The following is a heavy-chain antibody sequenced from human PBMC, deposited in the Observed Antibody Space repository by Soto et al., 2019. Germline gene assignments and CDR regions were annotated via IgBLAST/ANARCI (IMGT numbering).Heavy chain of an antibody. CDR1: GYIFSSYG. CDR2: VSAYNGNT. D-gene: IGHD1-26*01. Sequence: QAQLVQSGAEVKKPGASVKVSCKASGYIFSSYGISWVRQAPGQGLEWRGWVSAYNGNTNYPQKLEGRVTMTTDTPTSAAYVELRSRISDDAAMYDCVRDHVVRGSYYDHWGPGTLVTVSS. J-gene: IGHJ4*02. CDR3: VRDHVVRGSYYDH. V-gene: IGHV1-18*01.